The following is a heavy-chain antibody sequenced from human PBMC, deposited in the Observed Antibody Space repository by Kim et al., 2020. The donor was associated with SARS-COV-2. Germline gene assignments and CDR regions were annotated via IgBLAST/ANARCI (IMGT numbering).Heavy chain of an antibody. D-gene: IGHD6-6*01. CDR3: AKPGYGSLSSFDS. Sequence: YADSVKGRFTISTDISNNALYLHMSGLKAGDTAVYYCAKPGYGSLSSFDSWGQGTLVTVSS. V-gene: IGHV3-23*01. J-gene: IGHJ4*02.